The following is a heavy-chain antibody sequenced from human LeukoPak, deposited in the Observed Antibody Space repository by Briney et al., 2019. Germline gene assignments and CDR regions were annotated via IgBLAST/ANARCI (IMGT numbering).Heavy chain of an antibody. CDR2: FDPEDGET. D-gene: IGHD5-18*01. V-gene: IGHV1-24*01. CDR1: GYTLTELS. J-gene: IGHJ4*02. Sequence: ASVKVSCKVSGYTLTELSMHWVRQAPGKGLEWMGGFDPEDGETIYAQKFQGRVTMTEDTSTDTAYMELSSLRSEDTAVYYCATDFTVDTAMVGWGQGTLVTVSS. CDR3: ATDFTVDTAMVG.